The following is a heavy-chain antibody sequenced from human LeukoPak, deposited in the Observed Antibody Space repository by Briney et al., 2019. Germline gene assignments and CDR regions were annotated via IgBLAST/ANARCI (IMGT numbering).Heavy chain of an antibody. Sequence: GGSLRLSCAASGFTFNNYVMGWVRQAPGKGREWVSDIGYATYTTYYADSVRGLFTISRDNSGSMLYLQMNTLRVEDTAVYYCAKDRGGGYLDIDYWGQGTLVSVSS. D-gene: IGHD5-24*01. CDR2: IGYATYTT. V-gene: IGHV3-23*01. CDR1: GFTFNNYV. J-gene: IGHJ4*02. CDR3: AKDRGGGYLDIDY.